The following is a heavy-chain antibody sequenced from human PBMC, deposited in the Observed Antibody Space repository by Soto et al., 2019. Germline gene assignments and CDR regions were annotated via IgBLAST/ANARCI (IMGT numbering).Heavy chain of an antibody. CDR2: IKRKIDGETT. CDR1: GFAFTHVW. J-gene: IGHJ3*02. D-gene: IGHD2-2*01. CDR3: AADRYCSSNTCPGAFDI. V-gene: IGHV3-15*01. Sequence: EVQLLESGGDLAEPGGSLRLSCAASGFAFTHVWMTWVRQAPGRGLEWVGRIKRKIDGETTNYAAPVKGRFTISRDDSKNPLYLQMNSLKTDGSAVYYCAADRYCSSNTCPGAFDIWGQGTTV.